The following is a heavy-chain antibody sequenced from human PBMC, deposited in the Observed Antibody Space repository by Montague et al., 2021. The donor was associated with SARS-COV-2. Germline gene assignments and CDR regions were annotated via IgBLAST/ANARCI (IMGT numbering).Heavy chain of an antibody. CDR1: HGSISSTLSY. J-gene: IGHJ3*02. Sequence: SETLSLTCTVSHGSISSTLSYWGWIRQPPGKGLEWIGSIYCSGYTFYSPSLKSRVTMSVDTSKNQFSLNLPSVTAADTAVYYCARRGYPHSRRDDAFDIWGQGTMVTVSS. CDR2: IYCSGYT. V-gene: IGHV4-39*01. CDR3: ARRGYPHSRRDDAFDI. D-gene: IGHD6-13*01.